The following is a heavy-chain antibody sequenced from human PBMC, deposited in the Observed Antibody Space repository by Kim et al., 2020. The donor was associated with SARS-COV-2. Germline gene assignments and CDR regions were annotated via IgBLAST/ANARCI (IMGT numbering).Heavy chain of an antibody. CDR1: GGSISSSSYY. CDR3: ASGAPLHGPPGGLRFLEWLSRKDAPHNWFDP. D-gene: IGHD3-3*01. J-gene: IGHJ5*02. CDR2: IYYSGST. V-gene: IGHV4-39*07. Sequence: SETLSLTCTVSGGSISSSSYYWGWIRQPPGKGLEWIGSIYYSGSTYYNPSLKSRVTISVDTSKNQFSLKLSSVTAADTAVYYCASGAPLHGPPGGLRFLEWLSRKDAPHNWFDPWGQGTLVTVSS.